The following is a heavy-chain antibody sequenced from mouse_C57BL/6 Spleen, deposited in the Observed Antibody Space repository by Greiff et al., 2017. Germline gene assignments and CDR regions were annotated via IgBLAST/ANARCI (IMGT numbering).Heavy chain of an antibody. V-gene: IGHV1-26*01. J-gene: IGHJ3*01. CDR1: GYTFTDYY. CDR2: INPNNGGT. Sequence: EVKLQQSGPELVKPGASVKISCKASGYTFTDYYMNWVKQSHGKSLEWIGDINPNNGGTSYNQKFKGKATLTVDKSSSTAYMELRSLTSEDSAVYYCARGGEFAYWGQGTLVTVSA. CDR3: ARGGEFAY.